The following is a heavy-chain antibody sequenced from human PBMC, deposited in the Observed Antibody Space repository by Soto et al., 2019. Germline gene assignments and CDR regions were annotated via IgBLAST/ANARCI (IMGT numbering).Heavy chain of an antibody. CDR2: INHSGRT. Sequence: QVQLQQWGAGLLKPSETLSLTCVVSGGSFSGYSWCWIRQPPGKGLEWIGEINHSGRTKYNPSLKSRVTTSVDTSKNQFSLKLNSVTAADTAVYYCASPNDAFDIWGQGTMVTVSS. CDR1: GGSFSGYS. J-gene: IGHJ3*02. CDR3: ASPNDAFDI. V-gene: IGHV4-34*01.